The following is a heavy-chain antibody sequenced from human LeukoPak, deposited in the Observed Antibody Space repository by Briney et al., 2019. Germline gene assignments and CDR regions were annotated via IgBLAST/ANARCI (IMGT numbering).Heavy chain of an antibody. V-gene: IGHV1-46*01. J-gene: IGHJ4*02. D-gene: IGHD6-6*01. CDR2: INPTGGST. CDR3: AGTAARRFDY. Sequence: GASVKVSCKASGYTFPSYFMHWVRQAPGQGLEWMGIINPTGGSTTYAQKFQGRVTMTRDTSTSTVYMELSSLGSDDTAVYYCAGTAARRFDYWGQGTLVTVSS. CDR1: GYTFPSYF.